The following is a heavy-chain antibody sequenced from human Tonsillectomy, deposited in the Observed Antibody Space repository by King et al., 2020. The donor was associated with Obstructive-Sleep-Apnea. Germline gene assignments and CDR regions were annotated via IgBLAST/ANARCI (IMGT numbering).Heavy chain of an antibody. V-gene: IGHV3-30-3*01. CDR2: ISYDGSNK. D-gene: IGHD2/OR15-2a*01. Sequence: QLVQSGGGVVQPGRSLRLSCAASGFTFSNYALHWVRQAPGKGLEWVAVISYDGSNKYYADSVKGRFTISRDNSKNTLYLQMNSLRAEDTAVYYCARDGLSGAADYWGQGTLVTVSS. CDR1: GFTFSNYA. CDR3: ARDGLSGAADY. J-gene: IGHJ4*02.